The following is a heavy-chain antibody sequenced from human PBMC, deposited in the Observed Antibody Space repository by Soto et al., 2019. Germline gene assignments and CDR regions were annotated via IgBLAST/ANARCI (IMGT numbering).Heavy chain of an antibody. D-gene: IGHD2-21*01. CDR1: GFSVNNNY. CDR3: AKLWGYYFES. Sequence: GGSLRLSCSASGFSVNNNYMTWVRQAPGRRPEWVAVIYTRGTTHYADFATGRFTFSRDNSKNTLYLQMDSLRPEDTAVYYCAKLWGYYFESWGPGTLVTVS. CDR2: IYTRGTT. V-gene: IGHV3-53*01. J-gene: IGHJ4*02.